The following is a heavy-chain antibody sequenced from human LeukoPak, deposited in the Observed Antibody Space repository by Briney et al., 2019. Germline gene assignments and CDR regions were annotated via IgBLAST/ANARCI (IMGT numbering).Heavy chain of an antibody. CDR3: GSGYVAALPSY. V-gene: IGHV4-38-2*01. Sequence: SETLSLTCAVSGCSISSGYYWGWIRQPPGKGLEWIGSIYHSGSTYYNPSLKSRVTISVDTSKNQFSLKLSSVTAADTAVYYCGSGYVAALPSYWGQGTLVTVSS. CDR1: GCSISSGYY. D-gene: IGHD5-12*01. CDR2: IYHSGST. J-gene: IGHJ4*02.